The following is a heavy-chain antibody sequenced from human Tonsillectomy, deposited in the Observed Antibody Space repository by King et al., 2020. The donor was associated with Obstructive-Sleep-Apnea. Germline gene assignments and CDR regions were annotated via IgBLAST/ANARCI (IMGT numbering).Heavy chain of an antibody. CDR2: INSAGIST. D-gene: IGHD1-1*01. CDR3: TRGPRRTRGTDY. J-gene: IGHJ4*02. CDR1: GFTFSNYW. V-gene: IGHV3-74*01. Sequence: VQLVESGGGLVQPGGSLRLSFATSGFTFSNYWMHWVRQAPGKGLVWGSRINSAGISTSYAAAVKGRFTITRDNPQNTLYMHMNSLRGEDTGVYYCTRGPRRTRGTDYWGQGTLVTVSS.